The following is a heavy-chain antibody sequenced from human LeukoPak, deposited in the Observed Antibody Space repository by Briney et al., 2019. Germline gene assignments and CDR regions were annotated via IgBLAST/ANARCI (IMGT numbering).Heavy chain of an antibody. D-gene: IGHD6-13*01. CDR2: INPKNGAT. V-gene: IGHV1-2*02. J-gene: IGHJ4*02. CDR3: ARDLRIFKAGDSWYFFDY. CDR1: GYTFTDHF. Sequence: ASVKVSCKASGYTFTDHFIHWVRQAPGKGLEWMGWINPKNGATNYEQKFQGRVTMTRDTSINTLYMELSGLRSGDTAVYYCARDLRIFKAGDSWYFFDYWGQGILVTVSS.